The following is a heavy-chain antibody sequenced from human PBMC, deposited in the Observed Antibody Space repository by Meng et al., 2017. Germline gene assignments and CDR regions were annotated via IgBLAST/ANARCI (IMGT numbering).Heavy chain of an antibody. Sequence: QGLLQESGPGCGKPSGTPSLACAVSGGSISSSNWWSWVRQPPGKGLEWIGEIYHSGSTNYNPSLKSRVTISVDKSKNQFSLKLSSVTAADTAVYYCARIGDWGSTRYFDYWGQGTLVTVSS. V-gene: IGHV4-4*02. CDR2: IYHSGST. D-gene: IGHD7-27*01. J-gene: IGHJ4*02. CDR3: ARIGDWGSTRYFDY. CDR1: GGSISSSNW.